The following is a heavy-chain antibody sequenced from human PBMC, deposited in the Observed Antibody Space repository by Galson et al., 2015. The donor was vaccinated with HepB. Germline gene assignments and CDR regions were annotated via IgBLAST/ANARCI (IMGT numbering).Heavy chain of an antibody. CDR2: ITWDGDVT. CDR3: AKAGGWLGDYKLYGMDI. J-gene: IGHJ6*02. V-gene: IGHV3-43*01. Sequence: SLRLSCAASGFTFHDFTMHWVRQRPGKSLEWVSLITWDGDVTYYANSVKCRFTISRDNKRDSLFLQMNSLRSDDTALYYCAKAGGWLGDYKLYGMDIWGQGTTVTVSS. D-gene: IGHD6-19*01. CDR1: GFTFHDFT.